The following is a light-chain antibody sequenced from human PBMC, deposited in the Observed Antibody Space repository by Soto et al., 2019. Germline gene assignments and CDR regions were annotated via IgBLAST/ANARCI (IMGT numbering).Light chain of an antibody. Sequence: EIVLTRSPGTLSLSPGERATLSCRASQSIASTYLGWYQQKPGQAPRLLIYGASSRATGIPDRFSGSASGTDFTLTISRLEPEDFAVYYCQQYGPSPMYTFGQGTNLEIK. J-gene: IGKJ2*01. CDR1: QSIASTY. CDR2: GAS. V-gene: IGKV3-20*01. CDR3: QQYGPSPMYT.